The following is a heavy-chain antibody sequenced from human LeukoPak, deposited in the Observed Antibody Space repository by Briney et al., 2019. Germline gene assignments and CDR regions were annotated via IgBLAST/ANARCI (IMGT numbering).Heavy chain of an antibody. CDR2: IYYSGST. CDR1: GGSISSYY. J-gene: IGHJ4*02. Sequence: SETLSLTCTVSGGSISSYYWSRIRQPPGKGLEWIGYIYYSGSTNYNPSLKSRVTISVDTSKNQFSLKLSSVTAADTAVYYCARVSSIATFGGVIAPYYFDYWGQGTLVTVSS. CDR3: ARVSSIATFGGVIAPYYFDY. D-gene: IGHD3-16*02. V-gene: IGHV4-59*01.